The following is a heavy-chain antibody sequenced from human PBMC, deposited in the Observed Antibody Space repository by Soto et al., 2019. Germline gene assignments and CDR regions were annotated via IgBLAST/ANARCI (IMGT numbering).Heavy chain of an antibody. Sequence: SETLSLTCDVSDYSINSNYYWLWIRQPPGKGLEWIGAIHHSGTTYYTPSLKSRVTISMDTSKNHFSLKLTSMTATDTAMYYCDRGLYGGNFDYWGQGTPVTVYS. D-gene: IGHD2-15*01. CDR2: IHHSGTT. J-gene: IGHJ4*02. CDR1: DYSINSNYY. CDR3: DRGLYGGNFDY. V-gene: IGHV4-38-2*01.